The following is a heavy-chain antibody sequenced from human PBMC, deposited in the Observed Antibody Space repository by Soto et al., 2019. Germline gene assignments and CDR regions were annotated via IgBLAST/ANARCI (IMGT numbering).Heavy chain of an antibody. CDR1: GFTFSSYG. J-gene: IGHJ4*02. D-gene: IGHD3-22*01. Sequence: GGSLRVSCAASGFTFSSYGMHWVRQAPGKGLEWVAVIWYDGSNKYYADSVKGRFTISRDNSKNTLYLQMNSLRAEDTAVYYCARDYDSSGYPRYYFDYWGQGTLVTVSS. CDR3: ARDYDSSGYPRYYFDY. CDR2: IWYDGSNK. V-gene: IGHV3-33*01.